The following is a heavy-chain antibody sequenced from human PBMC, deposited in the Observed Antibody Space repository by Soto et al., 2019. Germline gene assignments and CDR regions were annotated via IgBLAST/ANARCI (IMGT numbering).Heavy chain of an antibody. CDR3: ARNRKHSLYSNEGYYYYYYMDV. CDR2: IKEDGSEK. Sequence: GGSLRLSCAASGFTFRSYWMSWVRQAPGKGLEWVANIKEDGSEKYYVDSVKGRFTISRDNAKNSLYLQMNSLRAEDTAVYSCARNRKHSLYSNEGYYYYYYMDVWGKGTTVTVS. CDR1: GFTFRSYW. V-gene: IGHV3-7*01. D-gene: IGHD4-4*01. J-gene: IGHJ6*03.